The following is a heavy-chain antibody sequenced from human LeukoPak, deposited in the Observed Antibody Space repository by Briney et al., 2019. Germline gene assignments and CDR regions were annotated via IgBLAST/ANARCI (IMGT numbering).Heavy chain of an antibody. D-gene: IGHD3-10*01. J-gene: IGHJ4*02. Sequence: PGRSLRLSCAASGFTFSSYGMHWVRQAPGKGLEWVAVIWYDGSNKYYADSVKGRFTISRDNSKNTLYLQMNSLRAEDTAVYYCARDSSYYGSGSLDYWGQGTLVTVSS. V-gene: IGHV3-33*01. CDR2: IWYDGSNK. CDR1: GFTFSSYG. CDR3: ARDSSYYGSGSLDY.